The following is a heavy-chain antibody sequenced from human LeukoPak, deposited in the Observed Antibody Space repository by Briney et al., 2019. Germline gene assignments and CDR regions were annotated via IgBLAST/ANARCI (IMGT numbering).Heavy chain of an antibody. CDR3: ARGGSGAFHI. CDR2: INSDGGDT. D-gene: IGHD3-10*01. V-gene: IGHV3-74*01. J-gene: IGHJ3*02. CDR1: GFTFSGYW. Sequence: GGSLRLSCAASGFTFSGYWMHWVRQAPGKGLIWVSRINSDGGDTTYADSVRGRFTISRDNAKNTLYLQMNSLRADDTAVYYCARGGSGAFHIWGQGTMVTVSS.